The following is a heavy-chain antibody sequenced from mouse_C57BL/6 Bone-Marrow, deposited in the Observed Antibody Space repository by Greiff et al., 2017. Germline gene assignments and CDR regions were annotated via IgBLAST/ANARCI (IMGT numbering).Heavy chain of an antibody. CDR2: IWSGGST. D-gene: IGHD1-1*01. CDR3: AREAFITTVVATCPYAMDY. J-gene: IGHJ4*01. Sequence: QVQLQQSGPGLVQPSQSLSITCTVSGFSLTSYGVHWVRQSPGKGLEWLGVIWSGGSTDYNAAFISRLSISKDNSKSQVFFKMNSLQADDTAIYYCAREAFITTVVATCPYAMDYWGQGTSVTVSS. V-gene: IGHV2-2*01. CDR1: GFSLTSYG.